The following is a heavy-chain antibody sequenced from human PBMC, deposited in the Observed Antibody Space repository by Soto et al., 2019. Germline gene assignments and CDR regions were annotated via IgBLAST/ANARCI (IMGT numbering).Heavy chain of an antibody. J-gene: IGHJ6*02. CDR2: ISYDGSNK. D-gene: IGHD2-21*02. V-gene: IGHV3-30*03. CDR1: GFTFSSYG. CDR3: LGGNSGDYYYGMDV. Sequence: GGSLRLSCAASGFTFSSYGMHWVRQAPGKGLEWVAVISYDGSNKYYADSVKGRFTISRDNSKNTLYPQMNSLRAEDTAVYYCLGGNSGDYYYGMDVWGQGTTVTVSS.